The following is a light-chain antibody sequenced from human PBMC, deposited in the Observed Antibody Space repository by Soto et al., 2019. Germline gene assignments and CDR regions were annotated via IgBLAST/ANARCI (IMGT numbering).Light chain of an antibody. CDR2: GAS. J-gene: IGKJ3*01. CDR3: QQYDNWLPIT. V-gene: IGKV3-15*01. Sequence: EIVMTQSPATLSVSPGERATLSCRASQSVGNNLAWYQQKPGQAPRVLIYGASTRATGIPARFSGSGSGTQFSLTISSLQSEDFAVYYCQQYDNWLPITFGPGTKVDIK. CDR1: QSVGNN.